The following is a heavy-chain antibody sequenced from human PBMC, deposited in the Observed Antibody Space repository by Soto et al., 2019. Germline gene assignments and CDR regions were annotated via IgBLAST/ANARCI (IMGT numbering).Heavy chain of an antibody. D-gene: IGHD6-13*01. CDR3: ASADRSWYSSNTFPSDY. CDR2: ISYDGSNK. CDR1: GFTFSSYA. J-gene: IGHJ4*02. Sequence: QVQLVESGGGVVQPGRSLRLSCAASGFTFSSYAMHWVRQAPGKGLEWVAVISYDGSNKYYADSVKGRFTISRDNSKNTRDLQMNSLRAEDTAVYYCASADRSWYSSNTFPSDYWGQGTLVTVSS. V-gene: IGHV3-30-3*01.